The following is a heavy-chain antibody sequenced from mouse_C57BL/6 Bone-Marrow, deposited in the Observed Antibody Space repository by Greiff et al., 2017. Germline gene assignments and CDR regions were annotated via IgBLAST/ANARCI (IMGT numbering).Heavy chain of an antibody. CDR2: IWSGGST. V-gene: IGHV2-2*01. J-gene: IGHJ1*03. CDR3: ASFWYFDV. Sequence: QVQLQQSGPGLVQPSQSLSITCTASGFSLTSYGVHWVRQSPGKGLEWLGVIWSGGSTDYNAAFISRLSISKDNSKSQVFFKMNSLQADDTAIYYCASFWYFDVWGTGTTVTVSS. CDR1: GFSLTSYG.